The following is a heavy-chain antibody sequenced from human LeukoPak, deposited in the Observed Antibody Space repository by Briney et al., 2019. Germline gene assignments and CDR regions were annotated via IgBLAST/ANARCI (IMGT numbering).Heavy chain of an antibody. Sequence: GGSLRLSCAASGFTFSSYGMNWVRQAPGKGLEWVSFVRIGGSFIYYADSVKGRFTISRDDAKNSLYLQMNSLTAEDTAEYYCARNKINTVTTGWYFDLWGRGTLVSVSS. CDR1: GFTFSSYG. J-gene: IGHJ2*01. CDR3: ARNKINTVTTGWYFDL. V-gene: IGHV3-21*01. CDR2: VRIGGSFI. D-gene: IGHD4-17*01.